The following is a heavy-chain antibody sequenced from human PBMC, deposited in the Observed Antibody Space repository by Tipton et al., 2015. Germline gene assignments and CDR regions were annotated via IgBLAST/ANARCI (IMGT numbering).Heavy chain of an antibody. CDR2: MFAGGNT. CDR1: GLTFSRYA. J-gene: IGHJ4*02. CDR3: AREGSSWYFGVY. D-gene: IGHD6-13*01. Sequence: AVSGLTFSRYAMSWVRQAPGKGLEWVALMFAGGNTIYADSVKGRFTISRDNAQNSLFLQMNSLTAEDTAFYYCAREGSSWYFGVYWGQGTLVSVSS. V-gene: IGHV3-23*01.